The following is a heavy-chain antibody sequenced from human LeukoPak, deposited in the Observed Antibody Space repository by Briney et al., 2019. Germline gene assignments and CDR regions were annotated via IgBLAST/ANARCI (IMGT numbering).Heavy chain of an antibody. V-gene: IGHV3-23*01. CDR3: AKGNGDYYDSSGYYYVAY. CDR1: GFIFRNNA. J-gene: IGHJ4*02. D-gene: IGHD3-22*01. Sequence: GGSLRLSCAASGFIFRNNAMNWVRQAPGRGLEWVAGIRGSGGSTYYAASVNGRFTIYRDNSKNTLYMQINSLRAEDTAVYYCAKGNGDYYDSSGYYYVAYWGQGTLVTVSS. CDR2: IRGSGGST.